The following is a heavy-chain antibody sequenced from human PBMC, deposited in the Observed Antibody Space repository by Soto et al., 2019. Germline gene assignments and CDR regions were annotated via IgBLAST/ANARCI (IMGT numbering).Heavy chain of an antibody. D-gene: IGHD6-19*01. CDR1: GGTFSSYA. Sequence: ASVKVSCKASGGTFSSYAISWVRQAPGQGLEWMGGIIPIFGTANYAQKFQGRVTITADESTSTAYMELSSLRSEDTAVYYCAKRIAVGPRGYYYGMDVWGQGTTVTVSS. V-gene: IGHV1-69*13. CDR2: IIPIFGTA. J-gene: IGHJ6*02. CDR3: AKRIAVGPRGYYYGMDV.